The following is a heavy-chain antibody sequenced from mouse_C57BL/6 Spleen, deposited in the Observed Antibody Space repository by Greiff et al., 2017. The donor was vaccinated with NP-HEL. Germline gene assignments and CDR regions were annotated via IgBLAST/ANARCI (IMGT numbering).Heavy chain of an antibody. Sequence: EVMLVESGGGLVKPGGSLKLSCAASGFTFSSYAMSWVRQTPEKRLEWVATISDGGSYTYYPDNVKGRFTISRDNAKNNLYLQMSHLKSEDTAMYYCARDWGVWFAYWGQGTLVTVSA. CDR3: ARDWGVWFAY. J-gene: IGHJ3*01. CDR1: GFTFSSYA. V-gene: IGHV5-4*01. CDR2: ISDGGSYT.